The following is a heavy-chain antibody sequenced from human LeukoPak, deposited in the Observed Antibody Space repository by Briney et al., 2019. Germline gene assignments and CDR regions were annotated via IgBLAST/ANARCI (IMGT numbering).Heavy chain of an antibody. Sequence: SQTLSLTCTVSGGSISSGGYYWSWIRQPPGKGLEWTGSIYYSGSTYYNPSLKSRVTISVDTSKNQFSLKLSSVTAADTAVYYCARCQWLGATCSHDYWGQGTLVTVSS. CDR2: IYYSGST. V-gene: IGHV4-39*07. D-gene: IGHD6-19*01. CDR3: ARCQWLGATCSHDY. CDR1: GGSISSGGYY. J-gene: IGHJ4*02.